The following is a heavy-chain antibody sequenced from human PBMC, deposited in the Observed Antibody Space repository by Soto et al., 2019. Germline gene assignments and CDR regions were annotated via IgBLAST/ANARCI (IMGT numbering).Heavy chain of an antibody. CDR3: ARSGPGIFLLNHEYFQH. CDR1: GGSISSGDYY. Sequence: SETLSLTCTVSGGSISSGDYYWSWIRQPPGKGLEWIGYIYYSGSTYYNPSLKSRVTISVDTSKNQFSLKLSSVTAADTAVYYCARSGPGIFLLNHEYFQHWGQGTLVTVSS. V-gene: IGHV4-30-4*01. D-gene: IGHD3-9*01. J-gene: IGHJ1*01. CDR2: IYYSGST.